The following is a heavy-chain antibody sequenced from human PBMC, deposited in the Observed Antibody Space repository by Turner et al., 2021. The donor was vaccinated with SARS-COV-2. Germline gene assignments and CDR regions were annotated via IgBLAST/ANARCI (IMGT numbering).Heavy chain of an antibody. Sequence: QVQLQQWGAGPLKPSETLSLICAVNGGSLSGYYWPWIRRPPGKWLEWIGEVHPYGTTYYTPSLKSRVSRSVDTSKNQFSLKLNTVTAADTAFYYCARGDDPRKSGVVWGQGTLVTVSS. J-gene: IGHJ4*02. CDR3: ARGDDPRKSGVV. CDR1: GGSLSGYY. V-gene: IGHV4-34*01. D-gene: IGHD3-3*01. CDR2: VHPYGTT.